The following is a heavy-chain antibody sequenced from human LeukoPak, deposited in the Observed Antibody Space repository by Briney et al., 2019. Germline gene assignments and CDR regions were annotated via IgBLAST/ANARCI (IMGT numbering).Heavy chain of an antibody. CDR3: ARHTVGATTPEYFQH. J-gene: IGHJ1*01. D-gene: IGHD1-26*01. Sequence: TSETLSLTCTVSGGSISSSSYYLGWIRQPPGKGLEWIGSIYYSGSTYYNPSLKSRVTISVDTSKNQFSLKLSSVTAADTAVYYCARHTVGATTPEYFQHWGQGTLVTVSS. CDR1: GGSISSSSYY. V-gene: IGHV4-39*01. CDR2: IYYSGST.